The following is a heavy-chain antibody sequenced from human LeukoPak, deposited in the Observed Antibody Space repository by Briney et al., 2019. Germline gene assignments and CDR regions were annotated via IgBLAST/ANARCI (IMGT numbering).Heavy chain of an antibody. V-gene: IGHV3-53*01. Sequence: GSLRLSCAASGFTVSSNYVSWVRQAPGKGLEWVSVIYSGGSTYYADSVKGRFTISRDNSKNTLYLQMNSLRAEDTAVYYCARGGVFRWFDPWGQGTLVTVSS. D-gene: IGHD2-8*01. CDR3: ARGGVFRWFDP. J-gene: IGHJ5*02. CDR2: IYSGGST. CDR1: GFTVSSNY.